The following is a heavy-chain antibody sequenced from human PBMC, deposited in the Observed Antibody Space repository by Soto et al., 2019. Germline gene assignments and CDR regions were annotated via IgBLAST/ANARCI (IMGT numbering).Heavy chain of an antibody. CDR3: ATDERDYCRRANCHYFDH. D-gene: IGHD2-2*01. J-gene: IGHJ4*01. CDR1: CRTNTRTG. V-gene: IGHV1-18*04. CDR2: TSMHNGDT. Sequence: GAAVKASSKARCRTNTRTGMRWGRQAPGKGLEWMGWTSMHNGDTNNAPNLQGRITMTSDTTTSTIYMELRGLTSDDTAVYSCATDERDYCRRANCHYFDHWG.